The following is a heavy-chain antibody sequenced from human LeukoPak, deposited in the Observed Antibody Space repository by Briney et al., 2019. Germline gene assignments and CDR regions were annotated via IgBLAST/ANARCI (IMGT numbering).Heavy chain of an antibody. CDR2: ISYDGSNK. Sequence: PGGSLRLSCAASGFTFSSYAMHWVRQAPGKGLEWVAVISYDGSNKYYADSVKGRFTISRDNSKNTLYLQMNSLRAEDTAVYYCASILGGYSYGRLDYWGQGTLVTVSP. D-gene: IGHD5-18*01. V-gene: IGHV3-30*04. CDR3: ASILGGYSYGRLDY. J-gene: IGHJ4*02. CDR1: GFTFSSYA.